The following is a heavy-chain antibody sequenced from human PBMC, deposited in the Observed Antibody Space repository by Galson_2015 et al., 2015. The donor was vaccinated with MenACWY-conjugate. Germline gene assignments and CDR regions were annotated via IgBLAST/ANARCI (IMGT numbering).Heavy chain of an antibody. J-gene: IGHJ4*02. D-gene: IGHD1-14*01. V-gene: IGHV5-51*01. CDR2: IVPGGSYT. CDR3: ASTIREPGTHFDV. CDR1: GYSFSTFP. Sequence: QSGAEVKKPGEPLKISCQGSGYSFSTFPIAWVRQMPGKGLEYMGMIVPGGSYTNYGPSFEGQVTMSADESASTAFLQWSSLKASDTAIDDCASTIREPGTHFDVWGQGTLVTGSS.